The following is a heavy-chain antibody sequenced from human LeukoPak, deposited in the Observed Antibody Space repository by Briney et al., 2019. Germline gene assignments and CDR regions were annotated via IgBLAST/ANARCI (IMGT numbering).Heavy chain of an antibody. V-gene: IGHV4-34*01. CDR3: ARVDVVTVGKNAFDI. J-gene: IGHJ3*02. CDR2: INHSGST. Sequence: SETLSLTCAVYGGSFSGYYWSWIRQPPGKGLEWVGEINHSGSTNYNPSLKSRVTISVDTSKNQFSLKMKSVTAADTAVYYCARVDVVTVGKNAFDIWGQGTMVTVSS. CDR1: GGSFSGYY. D-gene: IGHD4-23*01.